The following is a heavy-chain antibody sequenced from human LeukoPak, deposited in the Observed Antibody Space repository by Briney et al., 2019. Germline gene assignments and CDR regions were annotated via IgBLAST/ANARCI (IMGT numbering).Heavy chain of an antibody. CDR2: ISSSSSYI. CDR3: ARDTSAYCYMDV. J-gene: IGHJ6*03. Sequence: GGSLRLSCAASGFTFSSYSMNWVRQAPGKGLEWVSSISSSSSYIYYADSVKGRFTISRDNAKNSLYLQMNSLRAEDTAVYYCARDTSAYCYMDVWGKGTTVTVSS. CDR1: GFTFSSYS. D-gene: IGHD3-16*01. V-gene: IGHV3-21*01.